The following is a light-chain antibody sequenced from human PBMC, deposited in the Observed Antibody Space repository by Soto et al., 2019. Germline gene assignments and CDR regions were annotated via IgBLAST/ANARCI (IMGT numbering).Light chain of an antibody. CDR2: KAS. V-gene: IGKV1-5*03. Sequence: DIQMTQSPSTLSASVGDRVTITCRASQSISTWLAWYQQKPGKAPKLLIYKASSLRNGVPSRFSGSDSVTEFTLTIYSLQPDDFASYYCQQYNGYPHTFGQGTKLEIK. CDR1: QSISTW. J-gene: IGKJ2*01. CDR3: QQYNGYPHT.